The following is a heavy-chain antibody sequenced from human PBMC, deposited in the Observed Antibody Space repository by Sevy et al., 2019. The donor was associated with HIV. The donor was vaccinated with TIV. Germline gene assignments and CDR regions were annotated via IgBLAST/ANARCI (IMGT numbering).Heavy chain of an antibody. D-gene: IGHD5-18*01. J-gene: IGHJ4*02. CDR1: GFTFSSYS. CDR3: ARDLGYSYGFDY. Sequence: GGSLRLSCAASGFTFSSYSMNWVRQAPGKGLEWVSSISSSSSYIYYADSVKGRFTISRDNANNSLYLQMNSLRAEDTAVYYCARDLGYSYGFDYWGQGTLVTVSS. CDR2: ISSSSSYI. V-gene: IGHV3-21*01.